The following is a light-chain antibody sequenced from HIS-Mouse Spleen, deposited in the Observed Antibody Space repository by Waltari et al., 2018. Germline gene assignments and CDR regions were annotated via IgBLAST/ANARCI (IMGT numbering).Light chain of an antibody. Sequence: QSALTQPASVSGSPGQSITISCTGTSSDVGSYNLVSWYQQHPGKAPKLMIYEGSKRPSRVSNLFSGSKSGNTASLTISGLQADDEADYYCCSYAGSSTVVFGGGTKLTVL. CDR1: SSDVGSYNL. CDR2: EGS. CDR3: CSYAGSSTVV. V-gene: IGLV2-23*01. J-gene: IGLJ2*01.